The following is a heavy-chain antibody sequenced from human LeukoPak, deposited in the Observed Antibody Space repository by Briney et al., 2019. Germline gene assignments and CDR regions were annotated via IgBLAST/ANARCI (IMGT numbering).Heavy chain of an antibody. V-gene: IGHV1-18*01. CDR2: ISAYNGNT. CDR1: GYTFTRYT. CDR3: ARVSYEAFDY. Sequence: ASVKVSCKASGYTFTRYTMNWVRQAPGQGLEWMGWISAYNGNTNYAQKLQGRVTMTTDTSTSTAYMELRSLRSDGTAVYYCARVSYEAFDYWGQGTLVTVSS. J-gene: IGHJ4*02. D-gene: IGHD5-12*01.